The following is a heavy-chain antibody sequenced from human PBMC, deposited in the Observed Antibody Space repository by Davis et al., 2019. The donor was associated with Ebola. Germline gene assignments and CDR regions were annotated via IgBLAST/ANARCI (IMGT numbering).Heavy chain of an antibody. CDR1: GFTFGSYA. CDR2: ISGSGGTT. CDR3: AKDQGLQYPYYFDY. Sequence: GGSLRLSCAASGFTFGSYAMNWVRQAPGKGLEWVSAISGSGGTTYYADSVKGRFTISRDNSKSTLFLQMNSLRAEDTAVYYCAKDQGLQYPYYFDYWGQGTLVTVSS. V-gene: IGHV3-23*01. J-gene: IGHJ4*02. D-gene: IGHD4-11*01.